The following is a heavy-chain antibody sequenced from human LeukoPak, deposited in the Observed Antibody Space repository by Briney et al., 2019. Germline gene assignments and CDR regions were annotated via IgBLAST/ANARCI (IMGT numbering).Heavy chain of an antibody. CDR2: IYHSGST. V-gene: IGHV4-30-2*01. Sequence: PSQTLSLTCTVSGGSISSGGYYWSWIRQPPGKGLEWIGYIYHSGSTYYNPSLKSRVTISVDRSKSQFSLKLSSVTAADTAVYYCARDHPYSSSSLDYWGQGTLVTVSS. D-gene: IGHD6-6*01. CDR3: ARDHPYSSSSLDY. CDR1: GGSISSGGYY. J-gene: IGHJ4*02.